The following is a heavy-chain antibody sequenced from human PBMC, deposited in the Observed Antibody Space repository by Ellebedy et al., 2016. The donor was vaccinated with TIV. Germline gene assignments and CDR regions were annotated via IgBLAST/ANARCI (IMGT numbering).Heavy chain of an antibody. CDR3: AAGMVATGY. J-gene: IGHJ4*02. D-gene: IGHD5-12*01. CDR2: INHSGST. Sequence: GSLRLSXAVYGGSFSGYYWSWIRQPPGKGLEWIGEINHSGSTNYNPSLKSRVTISVDTSKNQFSLKLSSVTAADTAVYYCAAGMVATGYWGQGTLVTVSS. CDR1: GGSFSGYY. V-gene: IGHV4-34*01.